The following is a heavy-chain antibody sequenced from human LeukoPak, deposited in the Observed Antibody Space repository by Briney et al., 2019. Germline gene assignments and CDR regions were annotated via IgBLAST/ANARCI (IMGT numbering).Heavy chain of an antibody. V-gene: IGHV3-7*05. J-gene: IGHJ4*02. CDR3: ARPSSGWYYFDY. D-gene: IGHD6-13*01. CDR1: GFTFSSYW. CDR2: IKQDGSEK. Sequence: PGGSLRLSCAASGFTFSSYWMSWVRQAPGKGLGWVANIKQDGSEKYYVDSVKGRFAISRDNAKNSLYLQMNSLRAEDTAVYYCARPSSGWYYFDYWGQGTLVTVSS.